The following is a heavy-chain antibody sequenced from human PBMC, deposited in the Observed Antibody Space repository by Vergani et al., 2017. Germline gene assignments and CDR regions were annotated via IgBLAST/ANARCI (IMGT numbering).Heavy chain of an antibody. D-gene: IGHD2-15*01. V-gene: IGHV4-38-2*02. CDR3: AREIRDYCSGGRCYSKGDLNHYQGLDV. Sequence: QVQLQESGPGLVKPSETLTLTCDVSDSSIMTNPYWGWFRQSPGKGLEWIGCIHHSGDTHYNSSLKSRVSISIVSSSKFSLSLTSVTAADTAVYYCAREIRDYCSGGRCYSKGDLNHYQGLDVWGQGTTVTVS. CDR1: DSSIMTNPY. J-gene: IGHJ6*02. CDR2: IHHSGDT.